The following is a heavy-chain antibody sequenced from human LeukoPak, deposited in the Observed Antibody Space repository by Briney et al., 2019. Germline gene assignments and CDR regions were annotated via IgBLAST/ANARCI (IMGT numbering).Heavy chain of an antibody. J-gene: IGHJ4*02. CDR3: ARAKRDGYNSFDY. V-gene: IGHV3-48*03. CDR1: GFTFSSYE. D-gene: IGHD5-24*01. CDR2: ISSSGSTI. Sequence: GGSLRLSCAASGFTFSSYEMNWVRQAPGKGLEWVSYISSSGSTIYYADSVKGRFTISRDNAKNSLYLQMNSLRAEDTAVYYGARAKRDGYNSFDYWGQGTLVTVSS.